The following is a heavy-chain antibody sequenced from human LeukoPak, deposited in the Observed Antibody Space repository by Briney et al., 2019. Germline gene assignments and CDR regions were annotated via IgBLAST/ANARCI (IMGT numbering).Heavy chain of an antibody. J-gene: IGHJ4*02. CDR3: AGILGRVFIGHPAFAY. CDR1: GGSISSSNW. CDR2: IYHSGST. Sequence: SGTLSLTCAVSGGSISSSNWWSWVRQPPGKGLEWIGEIYHSGSTNYNPSLKSRVTISVDKSKNQFSLKLSSVTAADTAVYYCAGILGRVFIGHPAFAYWGQEPRVPVPP. V-gene: IGHV4-4*02.